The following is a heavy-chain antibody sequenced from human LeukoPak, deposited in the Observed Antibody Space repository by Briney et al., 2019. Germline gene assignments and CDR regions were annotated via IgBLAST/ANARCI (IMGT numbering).Heavy chain of an antibody. J-gene: IGHJ4*02. D-gene: IGHD3-9*01. V-gene: IGHV3-64*01. CDR2: ISSNGGST. Sequence: GGSLRLSCAASGFTFSSYAMHWVRQAPGKGLEYVSAISSNGGSTYYANSVKGRFTISRDNSKNTLYLQMGSLRAEDMAVYYCARGRYFDWDFDYWGQETLVTVSS. CDR1: GFTFSSYA. CDR3: ARGRYFDWDFDY.